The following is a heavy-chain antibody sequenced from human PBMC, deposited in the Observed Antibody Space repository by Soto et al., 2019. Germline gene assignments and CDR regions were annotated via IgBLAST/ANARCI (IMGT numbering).Heavy chain of an antibody. CDR2: MGTYNGNT. D-gene: IGHD5-12*01. CDR3: ARSAHIVATFDP. CDR1: GYTFTSYG. J-gene: IGHJ5*02. Sequence: GASVKVSCKASGYTFTSYGISWVRQAPGQGLEWMGWMGTYNGNTDYGQKFQGRVTMTTETPTSTAYMELRSLRSDDTAVYYCARSAHIVATFDPWGKGTLVTVSS. V-gene: IGHV1-18*01.